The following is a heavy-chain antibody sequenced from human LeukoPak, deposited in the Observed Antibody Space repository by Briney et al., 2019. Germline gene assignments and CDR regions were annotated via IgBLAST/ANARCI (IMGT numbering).Heavy chain of an antibody. CDR1: GGSISSGGYY. Sequence: TLSLTCTVSGGSISSGGYYWSWIRQHPGKGLEWIGYIYYSGSTYYNPSLKSRVTISVDTSKNQFSLKLSSVTAADTAVYYCARDRGDDYGDSLYYYYYMDVWGKGTTVTVSS. V-gene: IGHV4-31*03. J-gene: IGHJ6*03. CDR2: IYYSGST. CDR3: ARDRGDDYGDSLYYYYYMDV. D-gene: IGHD4-17*01.